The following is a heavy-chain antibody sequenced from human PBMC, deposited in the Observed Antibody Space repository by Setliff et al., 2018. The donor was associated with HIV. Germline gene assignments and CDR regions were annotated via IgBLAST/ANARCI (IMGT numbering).Heavy chain of an antibody. CDR1: GGSVSSFY. CDR3: ARGLGGGFSLDAFDI. J-gene: IGHJ3*02. CDR2: IYTRGST. Sequence: SETLSLTCTVSGGSVSSFYWSWIRQPAEKGLEWIGRIYTRGSTNSNPSLEGRVTMSVDTSKNHFSLKLSSVTAADTAIYYCARGLGGGFSLDAFDIWGRGTMVTVS. D-gene: IGHD2-15*01. V-gene: IGHV4-4*07.